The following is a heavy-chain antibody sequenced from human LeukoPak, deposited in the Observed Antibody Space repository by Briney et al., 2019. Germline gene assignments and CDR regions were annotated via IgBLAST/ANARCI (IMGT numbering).Heavy chain of an antibody. V-gene: IGHV4-39*07. CDR1: DGSISSSSYH. CDR3: ARVPLGDSYYFDY. D-gene: IGHD2-21*02. Sequence: KPSETLSLTCTVSDGSISSSSYHWGWIRQPPGKGLEWIGNMYDSGSTYYSPSLKSRVTVSVDTSKNLFSLKLRSVTAADTAVYYCARVPLGDSYYFDYWGQGTLVTVSS. J-gene: IGHJ4*02. CDR2: MYDSGST.